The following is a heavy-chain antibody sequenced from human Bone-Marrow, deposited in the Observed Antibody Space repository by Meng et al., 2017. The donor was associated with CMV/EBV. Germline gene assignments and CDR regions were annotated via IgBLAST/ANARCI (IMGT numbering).Heavy chain of an antibody. CDR2: IDSRGSSI. CDR1: GFIFSSYE. D-gene: IGHD3-10*01. V-gene: IGHV3-48*03. CDR3: ARDIDMVRGPISYHCYGVDV. J-gene: IGHJ6*02. Sequence: GESLKISCAASGFIFSSYEMNWVRQTPGKGLEWISYIDSRGSSIFYADSVKGRFAISRDNPKNSLYLQMNSLRVEDTAVYYCARDIDMVRGPISYHCYGVDVWGQGTTVTVSS.